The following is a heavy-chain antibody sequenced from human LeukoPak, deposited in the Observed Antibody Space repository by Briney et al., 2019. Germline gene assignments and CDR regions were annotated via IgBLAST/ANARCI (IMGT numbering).Heavy chain of an antibody. Sequence: ASVEVSCKASGYTFSNYGISWVRQAPGQGLEWMGWISVYNGNKKYVQKLQGRVTMTTDTSTSTAYMELSSLRSEDTAVYYCARGTSGLWFGELFRLSNTLPNYYYMDVWGKGTTVTISS. CDR2: ISVYNGNK. CDR1: GYTFSNYG. CDR3: ARGTSGLWFGELFRLSNTLPNYYYMDV. V-gene: IGHV1-18*01. D-gene: IGHD3-10*01. J-gene: IGHJ6*03.